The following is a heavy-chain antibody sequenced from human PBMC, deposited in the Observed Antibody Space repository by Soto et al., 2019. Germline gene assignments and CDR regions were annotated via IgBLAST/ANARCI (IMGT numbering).Heavy chain of an antibody. V-gene: IGHV5-51*01. D-gene: IGHD6-13*01. Sequence: GESLKISCKGSGYSFTSYWIGWVRQMPGKGLEWMGIIYPGDSDTRYSPSFQGQVTIPADKSISTAYLQWSSLKASDTAMYYCARQDGIAAAIEYMDVWGKGTTVTVSS. CDR3: ARQDGIAAAIEYMDV. CDR1: GYSFTSYW. J-gene: IGHJ6*03. CDR2: IYPGDSDT.